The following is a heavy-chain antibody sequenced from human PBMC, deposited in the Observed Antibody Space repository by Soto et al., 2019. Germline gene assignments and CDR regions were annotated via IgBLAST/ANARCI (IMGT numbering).Heavy chain of an antibody. Sequence: GGSLRLSCAASGFTFSSYAMSWVRQAPGKGLEWVSAISGSGGSTYYADSVKGRFTISRDNSKNTLYLQMNSLRAEDTAVYYCAYYRLDYGDYDQGDYYYGMDVWGQGTTVTVSS. D-gene: IGHD4-17*01. CDR3: AYYRLDYGDYDQGDYYYGMDV. CDR2: ISGSGGST. CDR1: GFTFSSYA. V-gene: IGHV3-23*01. J-gene: IGHJ6*02.